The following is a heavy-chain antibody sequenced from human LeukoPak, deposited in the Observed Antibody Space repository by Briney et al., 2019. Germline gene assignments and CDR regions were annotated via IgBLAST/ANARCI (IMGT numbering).Heavy chain of an antibody. D-gene: IGHD3-22*01. CDR1: GITFSNYN. Sequence: PGGSLRLSCAAPGITFSNYNMNWVRQAPGKGLEWISAITSSSSYTFYADSAKGRFTISRDNAKNSLYLQMNSLRAEDTAVYYCARRPYYYDSLDYWGQGTLVTVSS. CDR3: ARRPYYYDSLDY. J-gene: IGHJ4*02. CDR2: ITSSSSYT. V-gene: IGHV3-21*01.